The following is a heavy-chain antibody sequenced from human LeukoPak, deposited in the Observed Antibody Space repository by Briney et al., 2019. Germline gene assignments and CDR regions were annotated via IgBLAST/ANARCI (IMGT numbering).Heavy chain of an antibody. CDR2: ITGSGATT. V-gene: IGHV3-23*01. Sequence: PGGSLRLSCAASGFTFSSYATSWVRQAPGRGLEWVSTITGSGATTYYADSVKGRFTVSRDNAKNSLYLQMNSLRPEDTAVYFCARDRHVPGLYYYYMDVWGKGTTVTVSS. J-gene: IGHJ6*03. CDR1: GFTFSSYA. D-gene: IGHD2-2*01. CDR3: ARDRHVPGLYYYYMDV.